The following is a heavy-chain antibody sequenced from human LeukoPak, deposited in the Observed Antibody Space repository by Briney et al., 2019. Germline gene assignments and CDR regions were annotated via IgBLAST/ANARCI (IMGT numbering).Heavy chain of an antibody. V-gene: IGHV4-4*02. CDR1: GGSISSSNW. D-gene: IGHD6-19*01. CDR3: ATCSSGWYPFDY. Sequence: SETLSLTCAVSGGSISSSNWWSWVRQPPGKGLEWIGEIYHSGSTNYNPSLKSRVTISVDKSKNQFSLKLSSVTAADTAVYYCATCSSGWYPFDYWGQGTLVTVSS. J-gene: IGHJ4*02. CDR2: IYHSGST.